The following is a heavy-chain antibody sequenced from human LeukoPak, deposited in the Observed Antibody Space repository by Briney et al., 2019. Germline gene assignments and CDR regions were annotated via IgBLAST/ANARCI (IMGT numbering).Heavy chain of an antibody. V-gene: IGHV3-7*01. CDR3: ARPNWGDFDY. CDR2: IKQDGSEK. D-gene: IGHD7-27*01. J-gene: IGHJ4*02. Sequence: GGSLRLSCAASGFTFSNYWMSWVRQAPGKGLEWVANIKQDGSEKYYVDSVKGRFTISRDNAKNSLYLQMNSLRAEDTAVYYCARPNWGDFDYWGQGTLVTVSS. CDR1: GFTFSNYW.